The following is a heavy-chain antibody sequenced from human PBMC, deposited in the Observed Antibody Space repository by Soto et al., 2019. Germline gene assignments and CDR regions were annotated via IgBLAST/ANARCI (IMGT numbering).Heavy chain of an antibody. Sequence: QVQLVQSGAEVKKPGASVKVSCKASGYTFTSYGISWVRQAPGQGLEWMGWISAYNGNTNYAQKLQGRVTMTTATTTSTGYMELRSLRSDDTAVYYCTRLPQGLGYCSGCSCYLTWFDPWGQGALVTVSS. D-gene: IGHD2-15*01. V-gene: IGHV1-18*01. CDR2: ISAYNGNT. CDR1: GYTFTSYG. CDR3: TRLPQGLGYCSGCSCYLTWFDP. J-gene: IGHJ5*02.